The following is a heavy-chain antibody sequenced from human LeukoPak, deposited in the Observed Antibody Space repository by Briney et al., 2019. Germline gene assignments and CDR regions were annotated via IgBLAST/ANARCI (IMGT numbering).Heavy chain of an antibody. CDR2: IYYSGST. Sequence: SETLSLTCTVSGGSISSGDYYWSWIRQPPGKGREWIGYIYYSGSTYYNPSLKSRVTISVDTSKNQFSLKLSSVTAADTAVYYCARDQGGSGYERDPDAFDIWGQGTMVTVSS. CDR3: ARDQGGSGYERDPDAFDI. J-gene: IGHJ3*02. D-gene: IGHD5-12*01. V-gene: IGHV4-30-4*08. CDR1: GGSISSGDYY.